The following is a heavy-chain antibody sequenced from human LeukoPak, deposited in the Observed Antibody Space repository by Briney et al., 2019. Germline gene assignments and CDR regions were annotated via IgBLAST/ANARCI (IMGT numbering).Heavy chain of an antibody. J-gene: IGHJ4*02. CDR1: GFSFSIYA. D-gene: IGHD5-12*01. CDR3: AKLRGTVATLGYAADY. Sequence: GGSLRLSCAASGFSFSIYAMTWVRQAPGKGLEWVSCVSGSGGSSYYADSVKGRFTISRDTSNNTLFLQMNSLRDEGTALYYCAKLRGTVATLGYAADYWGQGTLVTVST. CDR2: VSGSGGSS. V-gene: IGHV3-23*01.